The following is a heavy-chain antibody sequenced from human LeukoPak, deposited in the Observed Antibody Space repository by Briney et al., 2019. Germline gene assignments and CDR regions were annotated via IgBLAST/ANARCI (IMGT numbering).Heavy chain of an antibody. CDR3: ARARETKKYYFDY. CDR1: GGSISSSSYY. V-gene: IGHV4-39*01. J-gene: IGHJ4*02. D-gene: IGHD1-26*01. Sequence: SETLSLTCTVSGGSISSSSYYWGWIRQPPGKGLEWIGSIYYSGSTYYNPSLKSRVTISVDTSKNQFSLKLSSVTAADTAVYYCARARETKKYYFDYWGPGTLVSVSS. CDR2: IYYSGST.